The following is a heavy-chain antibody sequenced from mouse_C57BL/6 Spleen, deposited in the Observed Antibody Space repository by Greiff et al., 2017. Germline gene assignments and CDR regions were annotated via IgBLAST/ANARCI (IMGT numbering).Heavy chain of an antibody. D-gene: IGHD2-4*01. CDR1: GFTFSDYG. V-gene: IGHV5-17*01. Sequence: DVQLVESGGGLVKPGGSLKLSCAASGFTFSDYGMHWVRQAPEKGLEWVAYISSGSSTIYYADTVKGRFTISRDNAKNTLFLQMTSLRSEDTAMYYYARRNDYPYYYAMDYWGQGTSVTVSS. CDR3: ARRNDYPYYYAMDY. J-gene: IGHJ4*01. CDR2: ISSGSSTI.